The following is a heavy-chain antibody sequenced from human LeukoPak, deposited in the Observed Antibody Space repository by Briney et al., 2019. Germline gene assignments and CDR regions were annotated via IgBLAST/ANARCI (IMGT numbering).Heavy chain of an antibody. CDR1: GYTFTGYY. CDR2: INPNSGGT. CDR3: ARDQYYYDSSGYWNY. Sequence: GASVKVSCKASGYTFTGYYMHWVRQAPGQGLEWVGWINPNSGGTNYAQKFQGRVTMTRDTSISTAYMELSRLRSDDTAVYYCARDQYYYDSSGYWNYWGQGTLVTVSS. V-gene: IGHV1-2*02. D-gene: IGHD3-22*01. J-gene: IGHJ4*02.